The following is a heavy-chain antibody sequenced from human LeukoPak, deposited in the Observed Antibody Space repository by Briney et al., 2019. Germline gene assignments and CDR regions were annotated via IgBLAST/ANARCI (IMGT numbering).Heavy chain of an antibody. CDR2: INSDGSST. CDR3: ARDSDDWNYDY. V-gene: IGHV3-74*01. Sequence: PGGSLRLSCAASGFTFSSYWMHWVRQAPGKGLVWVSRINSDGSSTSYADSVKGRFTISRDNSKNTLYLQINSLRGEDTAAYYCARDSDDWNYDYRGQGTLVTVSS. J-gene: IGHJ4*02. CDR1: GFTFSSYW. D-gene: IGHD1-7*01.